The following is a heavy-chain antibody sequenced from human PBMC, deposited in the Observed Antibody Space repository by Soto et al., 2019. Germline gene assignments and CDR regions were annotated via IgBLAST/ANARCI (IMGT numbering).Heavy chain of an antibody. D-gene: IGHD2-21*01. Sequence: GTSVNVCWEASGDGFTGHYMRWVRQAPGQGLEWMGWINPNSGGTNYAQKFQGRVTMTRDTSISTAYMELSRLRSDDTAVYYCAGNTAYSSRGWGRGPLVTVSS. CDR1: GDGFTGHY. J-gene: IGHJ4*02. CDR3: AGNTAYSSRG. CDR2: INPNSGGT. V-gene: IGHV1-2*02.